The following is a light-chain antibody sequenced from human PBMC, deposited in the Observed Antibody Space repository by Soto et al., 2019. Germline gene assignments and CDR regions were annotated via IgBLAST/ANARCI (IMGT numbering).Light chain of an antibody. CDR1: SSDVGSYDY. CDR2: NVN. Sequence: QSALIQPPSVSGSPGQSVTISCTGTSSDVGSYDYVSWYQQHPGTVPKPMIYNVNTRPSGVPDRFSGSKSGNTASMTISGLQAEDEADYYCAAWDGTLGAWMFGGGTKLTVL. J-gene: IGLJ3*02. CDR3: AAWDGTLGAWM. V-gene: IGLV2-11*01.